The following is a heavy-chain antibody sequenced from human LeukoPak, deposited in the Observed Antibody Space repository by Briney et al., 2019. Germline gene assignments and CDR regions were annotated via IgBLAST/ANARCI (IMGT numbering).Heavy chain of an antibody. J-gene: IGHJ1*01. Sequence: SETLSLTCTVSGGSITSSSYYWGWIRQPPGKGLQWIGNIYYSGTTYYNPSLKSRVSISIDTSKNQFSLKLSSVTAADTAVYYCASHNSSNTRKKWGQAAMATVSS. CDR1: GGSITSSSYY. CDR2: IYYSGTT. D-gene: IGHD6-13*01. V-gene: IGHV4-39*07. CDR3: ASHNSSNTRKK.